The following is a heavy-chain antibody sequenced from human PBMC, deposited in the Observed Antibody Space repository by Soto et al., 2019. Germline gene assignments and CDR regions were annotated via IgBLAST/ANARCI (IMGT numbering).Heavy chain of an antibody. Sequence: GGSLRLSCAASGFTFSSYAMSWVRQAPGKGLEWVSAISGSGGSTYYADSVKGRFTISRGNSKNTLYLQMNSLRAEDTAVYYCAKVPQAATTDVRIDYFDYWGQGTLVTVSS. J-gene: IGHJ4*02. CDR2: ISGSGGST. V-gene: IGHV3-23*01. CDR1: GFTFSSYA. D-gene: IGHD5-12*01. CDR3: AKVPQAATTDVRIDYFDY.